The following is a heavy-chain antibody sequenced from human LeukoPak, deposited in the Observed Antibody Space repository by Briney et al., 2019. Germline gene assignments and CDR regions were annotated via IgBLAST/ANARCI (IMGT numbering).Heavy chain of an antibody. CDR1: GGTFSGYA. V-gene: IGHV1-69*04. D-gene: IGHD2-15*01. J-gene: IGHJ2*01. CDR3: ARVGGEGYCSGGSCPARYWYFDL. CDR2: IIPILGIA. Sequence: SVKVSCKASGGTFSGYAISWVRQAPGQGLEWMGRIIPILGIANYAQKFQGRVTITADKSTSTAYMELRSLRSDDTAVYYCARVGGEGYCSGGSCPARYWYFDLWGRGTLVTVSS.